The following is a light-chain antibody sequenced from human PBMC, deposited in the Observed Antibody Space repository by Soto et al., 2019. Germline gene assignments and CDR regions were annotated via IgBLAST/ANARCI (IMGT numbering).Light chain of an antibody. J-gene: IGKJ4*01. Sequence: IVVTQSPATLSVSPGETVTLSCRVSQSVSSSLAWYQQKPGQAPRLLISGAYTRATGIPARFSGSGSGTEFTLTISGLQSEDFAVYYCQQYYNRPQLTFGGGTRVEIE. CDR2: GAY. V-gene: IGKV3-15*01. CDR3: QQYYNRPQLT. CDR1: QSVSSS.